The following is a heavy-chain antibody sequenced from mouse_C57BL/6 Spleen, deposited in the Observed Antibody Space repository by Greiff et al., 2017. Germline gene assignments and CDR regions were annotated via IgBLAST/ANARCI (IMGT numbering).Heavy chain of an antibody. CDR1: GFNLKNTY. V-gene: IGHV14-3*01. Sequence: LQQSVAELVRPGASVKLSCTASGFNLKNTYMHWVKQRPEQSLEWIGRIDPANGNTKYAPKFQGKAPITADTSSNTAYLQLSILTSEDTAIYYCSKGFDDWGQGTTLTVSS. CDR2: IDPANGNT. CDR3: SKGFDD. J-gene: IGHJ2*01.